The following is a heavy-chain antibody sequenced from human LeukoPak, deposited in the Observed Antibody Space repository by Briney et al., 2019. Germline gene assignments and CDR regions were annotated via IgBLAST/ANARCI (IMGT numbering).Heavy chain of an antibody. CDR1: GYTFTGYY. V-gene: IGHV1-2*02. Sequence: ASVKVSCKASGYTFTGYYMHWVRQAPGQGLEWMGWINPNSGGTNYAQKFQGRVTTTRDTSISTAYMELSRLRSDDTAVYYCARVKGDSYDDAFDIWGQGTMVTVSS. D-gene: IGHD2-21*02. CDR2: INPNSGGT. CDR3: ARVKGDSYDDAFDI. J-gene: IGHJ3*02.